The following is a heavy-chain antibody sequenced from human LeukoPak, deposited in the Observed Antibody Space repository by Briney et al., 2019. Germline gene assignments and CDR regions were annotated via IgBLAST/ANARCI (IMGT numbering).Heavy chain of an antibody. D-gene: IGHD6-25*01. CDR1: GYSFTSYW. J-gene: IGHJ6*02. Sequence: GESPKIPCKGSGYSFTSYWLGRVRQMPGQGLEWMGIIYPCDSDTRYSPSFPGQVTISADKSISTAYLQWSSLKASDTAMYYCARGPSAAANYYYGMDVWGQGTTVTVSS. V-gene: IGHV5-51*01. CDR3: ARGPSAAANYYYGMDV. CDR2: IYPCDSDT.